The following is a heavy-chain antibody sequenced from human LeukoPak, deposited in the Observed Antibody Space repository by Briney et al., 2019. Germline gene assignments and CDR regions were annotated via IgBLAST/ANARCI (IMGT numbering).Heavy chain of an antibody. J-gene: IGHJ3*02. CDR2: ISSSSSYI. CDR1: GFTFSGYN. Sequence: GGSLRLSCAVSGFTFSGYNMNWVRQAPGKGLEWVSSISSSSSYIYYADSVKGRFTISRDNAKNSLYLQMNSLRAEDTAVYYCARRPGYGPFDAFDIWGQGTMVTVSS. CDR3: ARRPGYGPFDAFDI. V-gene: IGHV3-21*01. D-gene: IGHD5-18*01.